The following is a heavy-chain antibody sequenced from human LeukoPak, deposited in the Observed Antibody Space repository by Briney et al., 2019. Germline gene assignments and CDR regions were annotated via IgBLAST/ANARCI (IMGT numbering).Heavy chain of an antibody. CDR3: AREGSGDSSGYYVGY. CDR1: GFTFSDYY. J-gene: IGHJ4*02. CDR2: ISSSGGTI. Sequence: PGGSLRLSCAASGFTFSDYYMSWIRQASGKGLEWVSYISSSGGTIKYADSVKGRFTISRDNAKNSLYVQMNSLRAEDTAVYYCAREGSGDSSGYYVGYWGQGTLVTVSS. V-gene: IGHV3-11*01. D-gene: IGHD3-22*01.